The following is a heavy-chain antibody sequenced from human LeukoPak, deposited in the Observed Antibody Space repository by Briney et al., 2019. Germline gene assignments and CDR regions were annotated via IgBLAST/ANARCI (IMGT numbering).Heavy chain of an antibody. D-gene: IGHD2-21*01. V-gene: IGHV1-69*13. CDR2: IIPIFGTA. J-gene: IGHJ1*01. CDR1: GGTFSSYA. Sequence: SVKVSCKASGGTFSSYAISWVRQAPGQGLEWMGGIIPIFGTAKYAQKFQGRVTITADESTSTAYMELSSLRSEDTAVYYCARDSSEFRSLIPHWGQGTLVTVSS. CDR3: ARDSSEFRSLIPH.